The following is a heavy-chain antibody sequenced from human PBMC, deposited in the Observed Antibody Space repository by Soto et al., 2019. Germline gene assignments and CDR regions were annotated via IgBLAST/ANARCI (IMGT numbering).Heavy chain of an antibody. V-gene: IGHV1-8*01. CDR2: MNPNSGNT. J-gene: IGHJ6*02. D-gene: IGHD3-9*01. Sequence: ASVKVSCKASGYTFTSYDINWVRQATGQGLEWMGWMNPNSGNTAYAQKLQGRVTMTTDTSTSTAYMELRSLRSDDTAVYYCARDTHYDILTGYPGPYYYYYYGMDVWGQGTTVTVSS. CDR3: ARDTHYDILTGYPGPYYYYYYGMDV. CDR1: GYTFTSYD.